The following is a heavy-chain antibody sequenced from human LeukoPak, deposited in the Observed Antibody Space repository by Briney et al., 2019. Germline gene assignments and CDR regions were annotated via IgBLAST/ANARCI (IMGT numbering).Heavy chain of an antibody. CDR1: GDSIRSSSYH. D-gene: IGHD5-18*01. Sequence: SETLSLTCTVSGDSIRSSSYHWGWIRQPPGKGLEWIGYIYYSGSTNYNPSLKSRVTISVDTSKNQFSLKLSSVTAADTAVYYCARVFWGYSYAQWYFDLWGRGTLVTVSS. CDR3: ARVFWGYSYAQWYFDL. V-gene: IGHV4-61*05. CDR2: IYYSGST. J-gene: IGHJ2*01.